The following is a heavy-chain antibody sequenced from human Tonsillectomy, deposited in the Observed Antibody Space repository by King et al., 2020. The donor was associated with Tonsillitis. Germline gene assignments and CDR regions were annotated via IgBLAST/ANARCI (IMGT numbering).Heavy chain of an antibody. D-gene: IGHD1-1*01. CDR3: ARMARTSPYYFDS. J-gene: IGHJ4*02. V-gene: IGHV7-4-1*02. CDR2: INTDAGNP. Sequence: VQLVQSGSELKKPGASVKVSCKASGYTFTSYSMNWVRQAPGQGLEWMAWINTDAGNPTYAPGFTGRFVLSFDTSVSTAYLQISSLKTNDTAVYYCARMARTSPYYFDSWGQGTLLTVSS. CDR1: GYTFTSYS.